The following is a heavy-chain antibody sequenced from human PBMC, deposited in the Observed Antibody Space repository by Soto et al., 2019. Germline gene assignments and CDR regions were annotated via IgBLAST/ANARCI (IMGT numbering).Heavy chain of an antibody. CDR2: VFHTGTT. J-gene: IGHJ4*02. V-gene: IGHV4-4*02. CDR1: GDSVSSPYY. CDR3: ARSAGWYAVHS. D-gene: IGHD6-19*01. Sequence: QVQLQESGPGLVKPSGTLSLTCAVSGDSVSSPYYWCWVRQPPGKGLEWIGEVFHTGTTSDNPSLRRRFTISMEKSNNQFSLDLSSVTAADTAVYYCARSAGWYAVHSWGPGTLVIVSS.